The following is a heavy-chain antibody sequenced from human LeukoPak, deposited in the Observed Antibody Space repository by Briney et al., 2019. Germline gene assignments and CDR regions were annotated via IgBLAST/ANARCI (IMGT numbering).Heavy chain of an antibody. Sequence: SETLSLTCTVSGGSISSYYWSWIRQPPGKGLEWIGYIYYSGSTNYNPSLKSRVTISVDTSKNQFSPKLSSVTAADTAVYYCARAPGYYGSGNWFDPWGQGTLVTVSS. V-gene: IGHV4-59*01. CDR2: IYYSGST. CDR1: GGSISSYY. CDR3: ARAPGYYGSGNWFDP. D-gene: IGHD3-10*01. J-gene: IGHJ5*02.